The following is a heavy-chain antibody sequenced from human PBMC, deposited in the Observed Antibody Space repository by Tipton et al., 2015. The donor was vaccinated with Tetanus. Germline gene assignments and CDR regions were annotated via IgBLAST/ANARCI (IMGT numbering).Heavy chain of an antibody. V-gene: IGHV3-23*01. Sequence: SLRLSCAASGFTFSSYAMSWVRQAPGKGLEWVSAISGSGGSTYYADSVKGRFTISRDNSKNTLYLQMNSLRAEDTAVYYCAKEVAVAGTLATTFDYWGQGTLVTVSS. CDR1: GFTFSSYA. J-gene: IGHJ4*02. CDR3: AKEVAVAGTLATTFDY. D-gene: IGHD6-19*01. CDR2: ISGSGGST.